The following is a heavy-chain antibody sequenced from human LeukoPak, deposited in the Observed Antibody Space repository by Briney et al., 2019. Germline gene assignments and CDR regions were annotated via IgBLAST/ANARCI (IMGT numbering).Heavy chain of an antibody. CDR1: GGSIYGYY. D-gene: IGHD3-10*01. J-gene: IGHJ6*02. Sequence: SETLSLTCAVSGGSIYGYYWSWTRQPPGQGLEWIGDIFYSGSTDYNPSLKSRVTISVDTSKNQFSLKLSSVTATHTAVYYCARVRSGKVDWSSGMDVWGQGTTVTVSS. CDR2: IFYSGST. V-gene: IGHV4-59*01. CDR3: ARVRSGKVDWSSGMDV.